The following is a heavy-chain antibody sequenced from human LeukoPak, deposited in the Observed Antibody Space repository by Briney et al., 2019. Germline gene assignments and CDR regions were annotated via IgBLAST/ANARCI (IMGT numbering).Heavy chain of an antibody. CDR3: AIKSSIAASKN. V-gene: IGHV3-7*01. CDR1: GFSFKSYS. J-gene: IGHJ4*01. CDR2: IKQDGSEK. D-gene: IGHD6-25*01. Sequence: PGGSLRLSCAASGFSFKSYSMSWIRQTPGKGLEWVAHIKQDGSEKYYVDSVKGRFNISRDNGKNSLYLQMNSLRAEDTAVYYCAIKSSIAASKNWGQGTLVTVSS.